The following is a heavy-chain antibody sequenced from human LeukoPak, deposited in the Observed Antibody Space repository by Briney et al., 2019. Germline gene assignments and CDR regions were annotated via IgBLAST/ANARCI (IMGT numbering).Heavy chain of an antibody. V-gene: IGHV3-9*01. D-gene: IGHD3-22*01. Sequence: PGGSLRLSCAASGFTFDDYAMHWVRQTPGKGLEWISGLTWDSAPIGYADSVKGRFTISRDNANNSLFLRMNSLRAEDTALYYCTKDIYPYYYDVSGLLDYWGQGTLVTVSS. CDR1: GFTFDDYA. CDR3: TKDIYPYYYDVSGLLDY. J-gene: IGHJ4*02. CDR2: LTWDSAPI.